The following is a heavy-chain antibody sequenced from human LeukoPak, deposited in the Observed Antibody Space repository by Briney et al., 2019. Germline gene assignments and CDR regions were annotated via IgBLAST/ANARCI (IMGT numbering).Heavy chain of an antibody. CDR2: ISAYNGNT. V-gene: IGHV1-18*01. CDR3: ARVGYGDYVGAFDI. D-gene: IGHD4-17*01. CDR1: GYTFTSYG. Sequence: GASVKVSCKASGYTFTSYGISWVRQAPGQGLEWTGWISAYNGNTNYAQKLQGRVTMTTDTSTSTAYMELRSLRSDDTAVYYCARVGYGDYVGAFDIWGQGTMVTVSS. J-gene: IGHJ3*02.